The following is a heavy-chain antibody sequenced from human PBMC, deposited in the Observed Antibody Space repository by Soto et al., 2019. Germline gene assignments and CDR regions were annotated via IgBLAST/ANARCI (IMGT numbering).Heavy chain of an antibody. D-gene: IGHD3-9*01. J-gene: IGHJ6*02. Sequence: ASVKVSCKASGGTFSSYAISWVRQAPGQGLEWMGGIIPIFGTANYAQKFQGRVTITADESTSTAYMELSSLRSEDTAVYYCARDWLDYFYGMAVCGQGTTVPVSS. V-gene: IGHV1-69*13. CDR1: GGTFSSYA. CDR3: ARDWLDYFYGMAV. CDR2: IIPIFGTA.